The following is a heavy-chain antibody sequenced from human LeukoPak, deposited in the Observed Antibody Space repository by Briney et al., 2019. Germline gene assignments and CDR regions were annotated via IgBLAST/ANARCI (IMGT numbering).Heavy chain of an antibody. CDR1: GYTFTISG. CDR3: ARDLSSSYYYVFDY. D-gene: IGHD3-22*01. Sequence: ASVKVSCKASGYTFTISGISWVRQAPGQGGEWMGWISAYNGKTIYTQMLQGRVTITTDTSTSTAYMELRSLRSDDTAVYYCARDLSSSYYYVFDYWGQGTLVTVSS. V-gene: IGHV1-18*01. CDR2: ISAYNGKT. J-gene: IGHJ4*02.